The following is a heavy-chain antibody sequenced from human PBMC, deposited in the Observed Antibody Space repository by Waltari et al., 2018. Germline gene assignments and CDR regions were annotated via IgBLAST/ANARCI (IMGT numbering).Heavy chain of an antibody. V-gene: IGHV4-59*01. Sequence: QVQLQESGPGLVKPSETLSLTCTVSGGSISSYYWSWIRQPPGKGLEWIGYIYYRGSTNYNPSLKSRVTLSVDTSKNQFSLKLSSVTAADTAVYYCARELWYCSSTSCYSYYYYGMDVWGQGTTVTVSS. D-gene: IGHD2-2*02. CDR3: ARELWYCSSTSCYSYYYYGMDV. J-gene: IGHJ6*02. CDR2: IYYRGST. CDR1: GGSISSYY.